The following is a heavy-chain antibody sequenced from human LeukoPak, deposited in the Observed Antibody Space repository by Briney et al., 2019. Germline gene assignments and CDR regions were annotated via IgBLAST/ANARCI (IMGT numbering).Heavy chain of an antibody. Sequence: GASVKVSCKASGGTFTSFVITWVRQAPGQGQEWMGKVLPIFGTTHYAQKFQGRVTISADNSSSTAYMELSRLTSDDTAVYYCARRFYYDKSGYSEFWGQGSLVTVSS. V-gene: IGHV1-69*06. D-gene: IGHD3-22*01. CDR1: GGTFTSFV. CDR2: VLPIFGTT. CDR3: ARRFYYDKSGYSEF. J-gene: IGHJ4*02.